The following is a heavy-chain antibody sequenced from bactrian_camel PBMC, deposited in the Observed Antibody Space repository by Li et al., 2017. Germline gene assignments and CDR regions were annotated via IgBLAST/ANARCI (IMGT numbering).Heavy chain of an antibody. V-gene: IGHV3S1*01. Sequence: VQLVESGGDLVQPGGSLRLSCAASAFTFSNNWMHWVRQAPGKGLEWVSSISSGGGTTYYADSVKGRFTISRDNAKNTVYLQMNSLRADDTALYYCATVESVSKWFGYWGQGTQVTVS. J-gene: IGHJ6*01. CDR3: ATVESVSKWFGY. CDR1: AFTFSNNW. CDR2: ISSGGGTT.